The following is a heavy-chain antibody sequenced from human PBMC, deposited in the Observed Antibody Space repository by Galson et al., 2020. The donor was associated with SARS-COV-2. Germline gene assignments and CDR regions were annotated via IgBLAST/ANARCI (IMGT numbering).Heavy chain of an antibody. CDR2: IHYSGCN. J-gene: IGHJ4*02. CDR3: ATGQGYCGGGRCYTERDDY. CDR1: GGSISSGGYY. D-gene: IGHD2-15*01. Sequence: SETLSLTCTVSGGSISSGGYYWSWVRQHPGKGLEWLGYIHYSGCNYYNPSLQSRVSISVDTSETQFSLKLSAVTAADTARYYCATGQGYCGGGRCYTERDDYWGQGTLVTVSS. V-gene: IGHV4-31*03.